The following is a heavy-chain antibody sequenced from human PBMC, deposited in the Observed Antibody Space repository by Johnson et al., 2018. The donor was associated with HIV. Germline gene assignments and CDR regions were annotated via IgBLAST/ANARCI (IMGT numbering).Heavy chain of an antibody. D-gene: IGHD4/OR15-4a*01. J-gene: IGHJ3*01. Sequence: QVQLEESGGGVVQPGRSLRLACVASGFTFNRYGLHWVRQAPGKGLEWVAATSFDGSRKHYADSVKGRFTISRDNSKNALYLQLNSLRPEDPAVYYCARDGAISGAANDALDLWGQGTMVIVSS. V-gene: IGHV3-30*04. CDR2: TSFDGSRK. CDR1: GFTFNRYG. CDR3: ARDGAISGAANDALDL.